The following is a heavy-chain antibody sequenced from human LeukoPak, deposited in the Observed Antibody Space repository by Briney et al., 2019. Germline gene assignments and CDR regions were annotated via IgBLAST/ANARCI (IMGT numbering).Heavy chain of an antibody. CDR1: GGSISSSSYY. D-gene: IGHD2-21*01. V-gene: IGHV4-39*01. Sequence: PSETLSLTCTVSGGSISSSSYYWGWIRQPPGMGLECIGSIYYSGSTYYNPSLKSRVTISVDTSKNQFSLKLSSVTAADTAVYYCARLPRGGDIDYWGQGTLVTVSS. CDR3: ARLPRGGDIDY. CDR2: IYYSGST. J-gene: IGHJ4*02.